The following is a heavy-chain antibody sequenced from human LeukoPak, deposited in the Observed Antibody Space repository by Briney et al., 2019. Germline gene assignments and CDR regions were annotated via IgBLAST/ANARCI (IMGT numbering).Heavy chain of an antibody. CDR1: GGSISSYS. CDR3: ASYYGSGGRAFDI. CDR2: IYTSGST. Sequence: SETLSLTCTVSGGSISSYSWSWIRQPAGRGLEWIGRIYTSGSTNYNPSLKSRVTMSVDTSKNQFSLKLSSVTAADTAVYYCASYYGSGGRAFDIWGQGTMVTVSS. D-gene: IGHD3-10*01. V-gene: IGHV4-4*07. J-gene: IGHJ3*02.